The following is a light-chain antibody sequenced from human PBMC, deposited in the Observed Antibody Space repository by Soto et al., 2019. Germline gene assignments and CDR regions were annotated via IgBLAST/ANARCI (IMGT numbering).Light chain of an antibody. CDR1: QSVSSN. J-gene: IGKJ5*01. CDR3: QQYKNWPHT. Sequence: EIVMTQSPATLSVSPGERATLSCRASQSVSSNLAWYHQKPGQVPRLLIYGASTRATGIPARFSGSGSGTEFNLSISSLQSEDFAVYYCQQYKNWPHTFGQGTRLEMK. V-gene: IGKV3-15*01. CDR2: GAS.